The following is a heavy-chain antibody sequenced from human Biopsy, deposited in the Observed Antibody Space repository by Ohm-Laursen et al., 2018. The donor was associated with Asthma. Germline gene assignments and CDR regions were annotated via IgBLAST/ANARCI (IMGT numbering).Heavy chain of an antibody. Sequence: SLRLSCAASGFTFSSYSMNRVRQAPGKGLEWVSSISNSSSYIYYADSVKGRFTISRDNAKNSLYLQMNSLRAEDTAVYYCARDGTDMNEAMPKDYWGQGTLVTVSS. CDR1: GFTFSSYS. J-gene: IGHJ4*02. D-gene: IGHD2-2*01. CDR2: ISNSSSYI. V-gene: IGHV3-21*01. CDR3: ARDGTDMNEAMPKDY.